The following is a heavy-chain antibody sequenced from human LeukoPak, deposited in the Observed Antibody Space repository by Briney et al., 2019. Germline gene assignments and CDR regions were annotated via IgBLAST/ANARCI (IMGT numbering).Heavy chain of an antibody. Sequence: GGSLRLSCATSGFTFDKYFIHWVRQAPGKGLEWVGRIKQISNGGTTDYAAPVKDRFTISRDDSINTLYLQMNSLKTEDTAVYYCATGFSATSHDGYWGQGTLVTVSS. CDR2: IKQISNGGTT. D-gene: IGHD1-26*01. V-gene: IGHV3-15*01. CDR3: ATGFSATSHDGY. J-gene: IGHJ4*02. CDR1: GFTFDKYF.